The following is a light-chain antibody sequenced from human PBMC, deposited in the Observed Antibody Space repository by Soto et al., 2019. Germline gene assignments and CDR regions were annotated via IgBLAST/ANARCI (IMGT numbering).Light chain of an antibody. CDR1: QSISSW. V-gene: IGKV1-5*01. CDR3: QQHDSWWT. CDR2: HAS. Sequence: DIQMTQSPSTLSASVGDRVTITCRASQSISSWLAWYQQKPGKAPKLLIYHASSLESGVPSRFSGSGSGTEFTLTINSLQPDDFATYYCQQHDSWWTFGQGTKVDIK. J-gene: IGKJ1*01.